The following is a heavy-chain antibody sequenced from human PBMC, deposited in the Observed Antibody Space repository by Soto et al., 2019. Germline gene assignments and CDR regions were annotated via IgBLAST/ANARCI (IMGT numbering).Heavy chain of an antibody. Sequence: VGSLRLSCAASGFTFSSYAMSWVRQAPGKGLEWVSAISGSGGSTYYADSVKGRFTISRDNSKNTLYLQMNSLRAEDTAVYYCAKVKITMVRGINWFDPWGQGTLVTVSS. V-gene: IGHV3-23*01. CDR3: AKVKITMVRGINWFDP. D-gene: IGHD3-10*01. J-gene: IGHJ5*02. CDR1: GFTFSSYA. CDR2: ISGSGGST.